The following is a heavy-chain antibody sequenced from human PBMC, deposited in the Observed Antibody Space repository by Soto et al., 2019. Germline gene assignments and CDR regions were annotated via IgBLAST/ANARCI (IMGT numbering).Heavy chain of an antibody. D-gene: IGHD2-2*01. V-gene: IGHV1-3*01. CDR2: INAGNGNT. CDR3: ARDVRDIVVVPAADGFDY. Sequence: ASVKVSCKASGYTFTSYAMHWVRQAPGQRLEWMGWINAGNGNTKYSQKFQGRVTITRDTSAGTAYMELSSLRSEDTAVYYCARDVRDIVVVPAADGFDYWGQGTLVTVSS. CDR1: GYTFTSYA. J-gene: IGHJ4*02.